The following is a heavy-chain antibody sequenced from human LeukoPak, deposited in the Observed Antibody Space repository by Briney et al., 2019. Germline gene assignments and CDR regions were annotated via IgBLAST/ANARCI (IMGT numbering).Heavy chain of an antibody. Sequence: GGSLRLSCAASGFTFDDYAVHWVRQAPGKGLEWVSGLSWNSGNIGYADSVKGRFTISRDNAKNSLYLQMNSLRAEDTAVYYCARAPTIVVGPTWGQGTLVTVSS. CDR3: ARAPTIVVGPT. CDR2: LSWNSGNI. V-gene: IGHV3-9*01. D-gene: IGHD2-2*01. CDR1: GFTFDDYA. J-gene: IGHJ4*02.